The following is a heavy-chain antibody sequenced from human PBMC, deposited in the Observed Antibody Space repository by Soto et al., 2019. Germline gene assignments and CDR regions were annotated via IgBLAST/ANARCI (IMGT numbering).Heavy chain of an antibody. D-gene: IGHD3-22*01. Sequence: ASVKVSCKVSGGTFSSYAISWVRQAPGQGLEWMGGIIPIFGTANYAQKFQGRVTITADESTSTAYMELSSLRSEDTAVYYCARDRGGSITMNVLEARPEEALEIWGEGTMVTVSS. J-gene: IGHJ3*02. CDR2: IIPIFGTA. CDR3: ARDRGGSITMNVLEARPEEALEI. CDR1: GGTFSSYA. V-gene: IGHV1-69*13.